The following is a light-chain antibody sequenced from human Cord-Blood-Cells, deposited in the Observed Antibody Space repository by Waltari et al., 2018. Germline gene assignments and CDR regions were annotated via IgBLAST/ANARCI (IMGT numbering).Light chain of an antibody. J-gene: IGLJ3*02. CDR1: SSNFGHNT. Sequence: QSVLTQPPSASGPPWQRVTISCSGSSSNFGHNTVNWYQQLPGTAPKLLIYSNNKRPSGVPDRFSGSKSGTTASLAISGLQSEDEADYYCAAWDDSLNGWVFGGGTKLTVL. V-gene: IGLV1-44*01. CDR3: AAWDDSLNGWV. CDR2: SNN.